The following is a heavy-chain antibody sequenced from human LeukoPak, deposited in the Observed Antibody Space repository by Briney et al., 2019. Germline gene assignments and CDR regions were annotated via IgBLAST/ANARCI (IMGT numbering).Heavy chain of an antibody. V-gene: IGHV4-39*07. D-gene: IGHD3-10*01. CDR1: GGSIISSNYY. CDR2: IYYSGST. Sequence: SETLSLTCTVSGGSIISSNYYWGWIRQPPGKGLEWIASIYYSGSTHYNPSLKSRVTISVDTSKNQFSLKLSSVTAADTAVYYCARGVYGSGYYFDYWGQGTLVTVSS. J-gene: IGHJ4*02. CDR3: ARGVYGSGYYFDY.